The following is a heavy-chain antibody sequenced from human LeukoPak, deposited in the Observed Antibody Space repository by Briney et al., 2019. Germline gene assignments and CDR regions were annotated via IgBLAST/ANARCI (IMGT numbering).Heavy chain of an antibody. V-gene: IGHV3-30*03. CDR2: ISYDGSNK. Sequence: GGSLRLSCAASGFTCSSYGMHWVRQAPGKGLEWVAVISYDGSNKYYADSVKGRFTISRDNSKNTLYLQMNSLRAEDTAVYYCVRVRHGDSFDFWAQGTLVTVSS. J-gene: IGHJ4*02. D-gene: IGHD4-17*01. CDR1: GFTCSSYG. CDR3: VRVRHGDSFDF.